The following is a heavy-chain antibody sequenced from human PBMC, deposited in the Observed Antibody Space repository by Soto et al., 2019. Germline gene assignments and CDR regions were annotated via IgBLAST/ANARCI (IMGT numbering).Heavy chain of an antibody. CDR3: ARGADYGTYGACFDP. Sequence: QVQLQESGPGLVKPSGTLSLTCAVSGGSISSSNWWSWVRQPPGKGLEWLGKIYHTGSTNYNPSLKSRVTMSVDKSKNQFSLKLSTVTAADTAVYYCARGADYGTYGACFDPWGQGTLVTVSS. D-gene: IGHD3-10*01. CDR2: IYHTGST. CDR1: GGSISSSNW. V-gene: IGHV4-4*02. J-gene: IGHJ5*02.